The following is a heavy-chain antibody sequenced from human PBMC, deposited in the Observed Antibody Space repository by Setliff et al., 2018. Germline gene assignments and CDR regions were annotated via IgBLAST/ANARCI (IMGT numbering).Heavy chain of an antibody. D-gene: IGHD6-6*01. CDR2: INHTGST. CDR3: ARGRNIAARLLDS. Sequence: SETLSLTCAAYGGTFSDYYWTWIRQPPGKGLEWIGEINHTGSTNYNPSLKSRVTISIDTSKDQFSLKLISMTAADTAVYYCARGRNIAARLLDSWGQGTLVTVSS. CDR1: GGTFSDYY. V-gene: IGHV4-34*01. J-gene: IGHJ4*02.